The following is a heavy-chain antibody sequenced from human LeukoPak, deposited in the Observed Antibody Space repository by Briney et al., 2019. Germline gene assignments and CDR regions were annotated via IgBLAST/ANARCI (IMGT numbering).Heavy chain of an antibody. CDR3: ASTMLDYSSSWSRFDP. V-gene: IGHV7-4-1*02. D-gene: IGHD6-13*01. CDR2: INTNTGNP. CDR1: GYTFTSYA. J-gene: IGHJ5*02. Sequence: ASVKVSCKASGYTFTSYAMNWVRQAPGQGLEWMGWINTNTGNPTYAQGFTGRFVFSLDTSVSTAYLQISSLKAEDTAVYYCASTMLDYSSSWSRFDPWGQGTLVTVSS.